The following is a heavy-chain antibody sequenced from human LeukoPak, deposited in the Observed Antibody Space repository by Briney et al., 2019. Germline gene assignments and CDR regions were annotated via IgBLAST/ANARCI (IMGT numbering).Heavy chain of an antibody. D-gene: IGHD4-17*01. CDR1: GLTFSNYA. J-gene: IGHJ4*02. V-gene: IGHV3-23*01. Sequence: GGSLRLSCAASGLTFSNYAMNWVRQAPGKGLKWVSGISGNGGSTYYADSVKGRFTISRDNSKNTLYVQMNSLRAEDTAIYYCALVTTDRPFDYWGQGTLVTVSS. CDR3: ALVTTDRPFDY. CDR2: ISGNGGST.